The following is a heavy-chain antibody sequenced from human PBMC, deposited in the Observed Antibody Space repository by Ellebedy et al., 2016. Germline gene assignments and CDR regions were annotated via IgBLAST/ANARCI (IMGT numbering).Heavy chain of an antibody. CDR3: ARDEWFGELLSTSRALDYFDY. CDR2: IIPILGIA. CDR1: GYTFTTYG. Sequence: SVKVSXXASGYTFTTYGISWVRQAPGQGLEWMGRIIPILGIANYAQKFQGRVTITADKSTSTAYMELSSLRSEDTAVYYCARDEWFGELLSTSRALDYFDYWGQGTLVTVSS. D-gene: IGHD3-10*01. V-gene: IGHV1-69*04. J-gene: IGHJ4*02.